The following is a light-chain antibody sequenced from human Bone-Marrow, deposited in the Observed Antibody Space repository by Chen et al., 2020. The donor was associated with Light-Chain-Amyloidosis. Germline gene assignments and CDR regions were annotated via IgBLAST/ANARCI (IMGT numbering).Light chain of an antibody. CDR3: SSYTITNTLV. CDR1: SSDVGSDNH. V-gene: IGLV2-14*01. J-gene: IGLJ1*01. Sequence: QSALTQPASVSGSPGQSITISCTGTSSDVGSDNHVSWYQQHPDKAPKLMIYEVTNRPSCVPVRFSGSKSDNTASLTISVLQTEDEADYVCSSYTITNTLVFGSGTRVTVL. CDR2: EVT.